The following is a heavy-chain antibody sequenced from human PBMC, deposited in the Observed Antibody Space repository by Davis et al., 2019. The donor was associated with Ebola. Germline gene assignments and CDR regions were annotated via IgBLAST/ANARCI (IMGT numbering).Heavy chain of an antibody. J-gene: IGHJ6*02. Sequence: SETLSLTCTVSGGSISSYYWSWIRQPPGKGLEWIGYFYYSGSTNYNPSLKSRVTISVDTSKNQFSLKLSSVTAADTAVYYCARVEYYYYGMDVWGQGTTVTVSS. CDR3: ARVEYYYYGMDV. CDR2: FYYSGST. CDR1: GGSISSYY. V-gene: IGHV4-59*01.